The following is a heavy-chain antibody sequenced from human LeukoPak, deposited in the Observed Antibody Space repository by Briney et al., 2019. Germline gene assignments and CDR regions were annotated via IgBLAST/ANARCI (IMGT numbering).Heavy chain of an antibody. CDR3: AKATGYSSGWYGD. V-gene: IGHV3-7*03. D-gene: IGHD6-19*01. Sequence: GGSLRLSCVASGFTFSSYWMSWVRQAPGKGLEWVANIKEDGSEKYYVDSVKGRFTISRDNAKNSLYLQMNSLRAEDTAVYYCAKATGYSSGWYGDWGQGTLVTVSS. CDR2: IKEDGSEK. J-gene: IGHJ4*02. CDR1: GFTFSSYW.